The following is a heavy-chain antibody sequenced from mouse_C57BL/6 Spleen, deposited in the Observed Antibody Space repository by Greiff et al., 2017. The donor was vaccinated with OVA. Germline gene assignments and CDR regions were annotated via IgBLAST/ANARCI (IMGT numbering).Heavy chain of an antibody. CDR2: IWTGGGT. J-gene: IGHJ1*03. V-gene: IGHV2-9-1*01. D-gene: IGHD2-3*01. Sequence: VKLMESGPGLVAPSQSLSITCTVSGFSLTSYAISWVRQPPGKGLEWLGVIWTGGGTNYNSALKSRLSISKDNSKSQVFLKMNSLQTDDTARYYCARNLYDGYSHWYFDVWGTGTTVTVSS. CDR1: GFSLTSYA. CDR3: ARNLYDGYSHWYFDV.